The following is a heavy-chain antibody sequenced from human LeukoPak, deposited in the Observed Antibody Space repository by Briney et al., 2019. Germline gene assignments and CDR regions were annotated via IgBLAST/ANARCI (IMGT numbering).Heavy chain of an antibody. CDR3: ARDLPTFGGVGAFDI. CDR2: IYHSGST. V-gene: IGHV4-38-2*02. Sequence: SETLSLTCTVSGYSISSGYYWGWIRQPPGKGLEWIGTIYHSGSTYYNPSLKSRVTISVDTSKNQFSLKLSSVTAADTAVYYCARDLPTFGGVGAFDIWGQGTMVTVSS. D-gene: IGHD3-16*01. J-gene: IGHJ3*02. CDR1: GYSISSGYY.